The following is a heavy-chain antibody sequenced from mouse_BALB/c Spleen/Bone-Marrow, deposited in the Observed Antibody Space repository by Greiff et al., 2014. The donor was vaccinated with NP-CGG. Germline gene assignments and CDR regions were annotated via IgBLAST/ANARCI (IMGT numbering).Heavy chain of an antibody. CDR2: TYPYNGGT. J-gene: IGHJ4*01. CDR1: GYTFTDHN. CDR3: AREGGYYDALDF. Sequence: EVQLQQSGPELVKPGASVKISCKASGYTFTDHNMHWVKQSHGESLEWIGYTYPYNGGTGYNQKFKSKATLTVDTSSSTAYMELRSLTSEDSAVYYCAREGGYYDALDFWGQGTSVTVSS. V-gene: IGHV1S29*02. D-gene: IGHD2-2*01.